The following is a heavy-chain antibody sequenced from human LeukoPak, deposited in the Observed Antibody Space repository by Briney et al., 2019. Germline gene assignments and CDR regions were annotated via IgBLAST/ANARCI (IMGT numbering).Heavy chain of an antibody. CDR3: AKDPADYGDYRGWFDP. J-gene: IGHJ5*02. CDR2: ISGSGGST. Sequence: PAGGSLSFSGAASGLTFSSYAMSWARKAPGKGLDWASAISGSGGSTYYADSVKGRFTISRDNSKNTLYLQMNSLRAEDTAVYYCAKDPADYGDYRGWFDPWGQGTLVTVSS. V-gene: IGHV3-23*01. D-gene: IGHD4-17*01. CDR1: GLTFSSYA.